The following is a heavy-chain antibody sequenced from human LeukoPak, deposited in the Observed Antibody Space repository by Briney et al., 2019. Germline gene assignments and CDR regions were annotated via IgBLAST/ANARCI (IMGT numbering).Heavy chain of an antibody. J-gene: IGHJ4*02. CDR2: VNHSGYT. D-gene: IGHD4-17*01. Sequence: PSETLSLTCAVSGTSFSSYYWSWIRQPPGTGLEWIGEVNHSGYTNDNPSLKSRVTISVDTSKNQFSLRLRSVTAADTGVYFCARMTTGHDFWGQGTLVTVSS. V-gene: IGHV4-34*01. CDR1: GTSFSSYY. CDR3: ARMTTGHDF.